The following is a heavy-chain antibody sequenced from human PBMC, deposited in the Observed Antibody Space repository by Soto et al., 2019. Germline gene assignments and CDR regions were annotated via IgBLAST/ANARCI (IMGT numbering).Heavy chain of an antibody. CDR1: GYTFTSYY. D-gene: IGHD6-19*01. J-gene: IGHJ4*02. V-gene: IGHV1-46*01. CDR3: ARDGRRYYSSGWYYFDY. CDR2: INPSGGST. Sequence: ASVKVSCKASGYTFTSYYMHWVRQAPGQGLEWMGIINPSGGSTSYAQKFQGRVTMTRDTSTSTVYMELSSLRSEDTAVYYCARDGRRYYSSGWYYFDYWGQGTLVTVLL.